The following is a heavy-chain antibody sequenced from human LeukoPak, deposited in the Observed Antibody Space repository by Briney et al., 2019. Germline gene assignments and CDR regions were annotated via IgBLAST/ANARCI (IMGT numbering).Heavy chain of an antibody. J-gene: IGHJ4*02. CDR3: ARVISYSGYDCLNY. V-gene: IGHV1-8*02. CDR1: GYPFTSYD. Sequence: ASVKVSCKASGYPFTSYDINWVRQATGQGLEWMGWMNPNSGNTGYAQKFQGRVTMTRNTSISTAYMELSSLRSEDTAVYYCARVISYSGYDCLNYWGQGTLVTVSS. D-gene: IGHD5-12*01. CDR2: MNPNSGNT.